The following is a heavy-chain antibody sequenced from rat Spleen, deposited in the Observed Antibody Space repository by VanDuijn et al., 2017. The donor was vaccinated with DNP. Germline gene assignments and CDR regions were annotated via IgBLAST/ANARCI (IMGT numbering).Heavy chain of an antibody. D-gene: IGHD1-11*01. Sequence: EVQLKESGPGLVQPSQTLSLTCTVSGFSLTDYSVHWVRQPPGKGLEWMGVMWSGGSTAYNSALKSRLSISRDTSKSQIFLKMNSLQPEDTGTYYGARNPCGGYGHFDYWGQGVMVTVSS. CDR3: ARNPCGGYGHFDY. V-gene: IGHV2S63*01. CDR1: GFSLTDYS. J-gene: IGHJ2*01. CDR2: MWSGGST.